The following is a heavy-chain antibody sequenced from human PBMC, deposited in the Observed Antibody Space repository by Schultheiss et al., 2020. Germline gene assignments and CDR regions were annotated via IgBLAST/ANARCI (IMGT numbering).Heavy chain of an antibody. CDR3: ARDRNLFDY. D-gene: IGHD1-14*01. J-gene: IGHJ4*02. Sequence: GESLKISCAASGFTFSSYAMHWVRQAPGKGLEWVAVISYDGSKKYHADSVKGRFTISRDNSKNTLYLQMNSLRPEDTAVYYCARDRNLFDYWGQGTLVTVSS. V-gene: IGHV3-30*01. CDR2: ISYDGSKK. CDR1: GFTFSSYA.